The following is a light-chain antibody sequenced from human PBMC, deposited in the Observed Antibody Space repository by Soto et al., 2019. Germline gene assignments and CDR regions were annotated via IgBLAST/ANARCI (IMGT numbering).Light chain of an antibody. CDR3: MQGTHWPPKT. CDR2: KVS. J-gene: IGKJ1*01. V-gene: IGKV2-30*02. Sequence: FAVTLTPLSLPVTLGQPASISCRSSQSLVHSDGNAYLTWFQQRPGQSPRCLIYKVSKRDSGVPDRFSGSGSGTDFTLKISRVEAEDVGVYYCMQGTHWPPKTFAQGTMVDIK. CDR1: QSLVHSDGNAY.